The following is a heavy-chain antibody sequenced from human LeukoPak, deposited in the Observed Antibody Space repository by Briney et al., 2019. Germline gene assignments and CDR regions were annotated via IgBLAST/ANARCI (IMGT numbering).Heavy chain of an antibody. CDR2: IKQDGIEK. CDR3: ARITTRYFDY. Sequence: GGSLILSCAASGFTFSNYWMTWVRQAPGKGLEWVANIKQDGIEKYYVGSVKGRFTISRDNAKNSLFLQMDSLSAEDTAVYYCARITTRYFDYWGQGTLVTVSS. D-gene: IGHD1-1*01. J-gene: IGHJ4*02. CDR1: GFTFSNYW. V-gene: IGHV3-7*05.